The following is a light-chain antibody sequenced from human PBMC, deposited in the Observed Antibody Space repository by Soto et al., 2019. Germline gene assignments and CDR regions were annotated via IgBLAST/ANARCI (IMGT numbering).Light chain of an antibody. CDR3: QQYNNWPLP. V-gene: IGKV3-15*01. CDR2: AVS. CDR1: QSVRNN. Sequence: EIVMTQSPDTLSVSPGEGATLFCRASQSVRNNLAWYQQKPGLAPRLLIYAVSTRASDIPARFSGSGSGTEFTLTISSLQSEDFAVYWCQQYNNWPLPFGPGTRLAIK. J-gene: IGKJ5*01.